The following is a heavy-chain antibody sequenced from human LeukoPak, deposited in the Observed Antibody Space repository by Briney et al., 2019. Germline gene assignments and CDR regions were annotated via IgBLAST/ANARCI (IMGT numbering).Heavy chain of an antibody. J-gene: IGHJ4*02. Sequence: GGSLRLSCAASGFTFSDYYMSWIRQAPGKGLEWVSSFNGRGGYTFYADSVKGRFTLSSDNSKNTLHLQMISLRAEDTAVYYCAKGDQPLLYGGAFDSWGQGTLVTVSS. CDR3: AKGDQPLLYGGAFDS. CDR1: GFTFSDYY. D-gene: IGHD2-2*02. V-gene: IGHV3-23*01. CDR2: FNGRGGYT.